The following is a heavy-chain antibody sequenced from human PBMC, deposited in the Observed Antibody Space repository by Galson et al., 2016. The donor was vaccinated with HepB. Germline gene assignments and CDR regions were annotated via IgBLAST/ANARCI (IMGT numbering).Heavy chain of an antibody. Sequence: SVKVSCKASGYTFTSYAMHWVRQTPGQGLEWMGWISTNSGNTNYAQILRGRVTMTTDTSTRTAYMELRSLRSDDTAIYYCARDRDWNLGFWGQGTLVTVSS. D-gene: IGHD1-1*01. CDR1: GYTFTSYA. V-gene: IGHV1-18*01. CDR2: ISTNSGNT. J-gene: IGHJ1*01. CDR3: ARDRDWNLGF.